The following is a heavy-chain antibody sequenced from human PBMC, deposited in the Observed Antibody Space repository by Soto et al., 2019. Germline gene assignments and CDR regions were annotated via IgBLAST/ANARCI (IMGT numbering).Heavy chain of an antibody. CDR3: ARSGGDYRPFDS. D-gene: IGHD2-21*01. CDR2: MTGSGSAI. J-gene: IGHJ4*02. Sequence: GGSLRLSCAASGFSFSNSEMNWIRQAPGKGLEWVAHMTGSGSAIYYADSVKGRFTISRDNAKNSLYLHLNSLRAEDTALYYCARSGGDYRPFDSWGQGTLVTVSS. CDR1: GFSFSNSE. V-gene: IGHV3-48*03.